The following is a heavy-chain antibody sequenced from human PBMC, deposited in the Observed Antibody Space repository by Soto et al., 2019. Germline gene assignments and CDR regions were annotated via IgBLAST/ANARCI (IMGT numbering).Heavy chain of an antibody. CDR3: ASGHCFSSSCSYLDL. J-gene: IGHJ2*01. CDR1: GGSIDSDGSY. Sequence: QVQLQESGPGLVKPSQTLSLTCTVSGGSIDSDGSYWSWIRQSPGEGLEWLGYIYYSGTTYYNPSLKSRFSISLDTSKNQFSLKLSSVTAADTAISYCASGHCFSSSCSYLDLWGRGTLVTVSS. D-gene: IGHD2-2*01. CDR2: IYYSGTT. V-gene: IGHV4-31*03.